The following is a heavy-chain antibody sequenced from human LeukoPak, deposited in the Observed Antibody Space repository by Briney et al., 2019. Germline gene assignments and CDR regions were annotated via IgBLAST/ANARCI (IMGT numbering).Heavy chain of an antibody. Sequence: GGSLRLSCAASGFTFSSYSMNWGRQAPGKGLEWVSDISSSSSTIYYADSVKGRFTISRDNAKNSLYLQMNSLRAEDTAVYYCARVPYYDSSGPSLDDYWGQGTLVTVSS. CDR2: ISSSSSTI. D-gene: IGHD3-22*01. CDR3: ARVPYYDSSGPSLDDY. V-gene: IGHV3-48*01. CDR1: GFTFSSYS. J-gene: IGHJ4*02.